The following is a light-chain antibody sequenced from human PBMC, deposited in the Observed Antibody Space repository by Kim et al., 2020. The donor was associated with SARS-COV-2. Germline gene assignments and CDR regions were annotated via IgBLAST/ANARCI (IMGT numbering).Light chain of an antibody. CDR1: QNINKY. Sequence: DIQLTQSPSTLSASIVDRVTITCRASQNINKYLAWYQQKPGIAPRLLIYKASSLQSGVPSSFSGSGSGTEFTLTISSLQPDDFAIYYCQKYNTYSTFGQGTKVDIK. CDR2: KAS. J-gene: IGKJ1*01. CDR3: QKYNTYST. V-gene: IGKV1-5*03.